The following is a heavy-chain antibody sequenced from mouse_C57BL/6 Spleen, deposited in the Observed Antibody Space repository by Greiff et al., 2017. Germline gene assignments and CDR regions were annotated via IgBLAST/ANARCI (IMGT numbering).Heavy chain of an antibody. CDR3: ARYGDYDDMDY. CDR2: INPNNGGT. Sequence: VQLQQSGPELVKPGASVKISCKASGYTFTDYYMTWVKQSHGKSLEWIGEINPNNGGTSYNQKFKGKATLTVDKSSSTAYMELRSLTSEDSAVYYYARYGDYDDMDYWGQGTSVTVSS. D-gene: IGHD1-1*02. J-gene: IGHJ4*01. V-gene: IGHV1-26*01. CDR1: GYTFTDYY.